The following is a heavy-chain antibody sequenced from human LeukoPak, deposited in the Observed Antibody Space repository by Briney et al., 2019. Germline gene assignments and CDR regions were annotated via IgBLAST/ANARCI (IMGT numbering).Heavy chain of an antibody. V-gene: IGHV4-34*01. D-gene: IGHD3-10*01. J-gene: IGHJ5*02. CDR2: IDHTGST. CDR3: ARGLRFHVGSGNWFDP. Sequence: SETLSLTCAVSGGTFRGYYWSWIRQPPGKGLAWIGEIDHTGSTNYNPSLESRVTLSVDTSKNQVSLNLNSLTAADTAVYYCARGLRFHVGSGNWFDPWGQGTLVPVSS. CDR1: GGTFRGYY.